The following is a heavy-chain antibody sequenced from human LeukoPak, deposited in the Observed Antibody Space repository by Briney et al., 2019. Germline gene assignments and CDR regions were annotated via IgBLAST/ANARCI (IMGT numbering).Heavy chain of an antibody. CDR3: AIENLYDYSGYSKAFDY. J-gene: IGHJ4*02. CDR1: GYTFTVKF. V-gene: IGHV1-2*02. Sequence: GASVRVSCKTSGYTFTVKFLHWLRQAPGQGLEWMGGIEPNSGGAVYGQNFRGRVTVTRDTSVSTAYMELSRLRSDDTAVYYCAIENLYDYSGYSKAFDYWGQGTVVTVSS. CDR2: IEPNSGGA. D-gene: IGHD3-22*01.